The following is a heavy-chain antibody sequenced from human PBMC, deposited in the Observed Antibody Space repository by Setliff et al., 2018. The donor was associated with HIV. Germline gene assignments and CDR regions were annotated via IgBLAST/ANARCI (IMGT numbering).Heavy chain of an antibody. CDR3: AKLDYYDFSGSWARKVAIDF. V-gene: IGHV3-23*01. J-gene: IGHJ3*01. Sequence: GGSLRLSCAASGFTFSSYAMAWVRQAPGKGLEWVSTISATGDTPFYANSVKGRLTTSRDNSKNTLYLQMNSLRAEDTAVYYCAKLDYYDFSGSWARKVAIDFWGQGTTVTV. CDR1: GFTFSSYA. CDR2: ISATGDTP. D-gene: IGHD3-22*01.